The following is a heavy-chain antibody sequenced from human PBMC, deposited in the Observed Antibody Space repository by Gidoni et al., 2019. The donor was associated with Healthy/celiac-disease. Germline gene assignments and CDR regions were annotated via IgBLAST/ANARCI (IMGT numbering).Heavy chain of an antibody. CDR3: ASWARAEWQNDAFDI. Sequence: QVQLQQWCAGLLKPSETLSLTCAVSGGSFSGYYWSLIRQPPGKGLGWIGEINHSGSTNYNPSLKSRVTIAVYTSKNQFYLKLSYVNAADTAVDYCASWARAEWQNDAFDIWGQGTMVTVSS. CDR2: INHSGST. D-gene: IGHD3-3*01. V-gene: IGHV4-34*01. CDR1: GGSFSGYY. J-gene: IGHJ3*02.